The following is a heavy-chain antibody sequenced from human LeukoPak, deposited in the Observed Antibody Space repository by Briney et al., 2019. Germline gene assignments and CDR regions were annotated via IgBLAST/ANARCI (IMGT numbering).Heavy chain of an antibody. V-gene: IGHV4-31*03. CDR3: ATQSPPVNYYDSSGPDAFDI. J-gene: IGHJ3*02. D-gene: IGHD3-22*01. Sequence: PSQTLSLTCTVSGGSISSGGYYWSWIRQHPGKGLEWIGYIYYSGSTYYNPSLKSRVTISVDTSKNQFSLKLSSVTAADTAVYYCATQSPPVNYYDSSGPDAFDIWGQGTMVTVSS. CDR2: IYYSGST. CDR1: GGSISSGGYY.